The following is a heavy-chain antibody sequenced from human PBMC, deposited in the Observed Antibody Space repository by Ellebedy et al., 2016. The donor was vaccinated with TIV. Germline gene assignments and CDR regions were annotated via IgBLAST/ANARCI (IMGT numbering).Heavy chain of an antibody. J-gene: IGHJ6*02. CDR2: TYYRSKWYN. D-gene: IGHD6-19*01. Sequence: SQTLSLTCAISGDSVSSNSATWNWIRQSPSRGLEWLGRTYYRSKWYNDYAVSVKSRITINADTTKNHFSLQLSSVTPEDTAVYYCVRGMRPVAADGMDVWGQGTTVTVSS. V-gene: IGHV6-1*01. CDR3: VRGMRPVAADGMDV. CDR1: GDSVSSNSAT.